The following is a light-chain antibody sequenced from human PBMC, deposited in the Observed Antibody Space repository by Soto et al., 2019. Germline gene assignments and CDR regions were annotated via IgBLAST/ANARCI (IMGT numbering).Light chain of an antibody. J-gene: IGKJ4*01. CDR3: MQAVQTPTT. Sequence: DIVMTQSPLSLAVTPGEPASTSCRSSQSLVYSNGYNYLDWYLQKAGQSPQLLIYLGSNRASGVPDRFSGSGSGTDFTLKISRVEAEDVGVYCCMQAVQTPTTFGVGTKV. CDR1: QSLVYSNGYNY. CDR2: LGS. V-gene: IGKV2-28*01.